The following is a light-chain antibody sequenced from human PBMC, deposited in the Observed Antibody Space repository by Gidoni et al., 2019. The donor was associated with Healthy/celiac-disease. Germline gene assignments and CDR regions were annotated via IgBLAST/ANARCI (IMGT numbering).Light chain of an antibody. CDR2: GAS. Sequence: DIVIPHSPATLSVSPGERATLSCRASQSVSSNLAWYQQKPGQAPRLLIYGASTRATGIPARFSGSGSGTEFTLTISSLQSEDFAVYYCQQYNNWPLTFXGXTKVXIK. CDR3: QQYNNWPLT. CDR1: QSVSSN. J-gene: IGKJ4*01. V-gene: IGKV3-15*01.